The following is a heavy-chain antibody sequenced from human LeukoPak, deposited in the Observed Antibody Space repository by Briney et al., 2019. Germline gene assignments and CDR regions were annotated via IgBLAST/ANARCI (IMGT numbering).Heavy chain of an antibody. Sequence: GGSLRLSCAASGFIFGSYWMSWVRKAPGKGLEWVANIKQDGSEKNYVDSVKGRFTISRDNAKNSLYLQMNSLRAEDTALYYCTTTYYYGSGSYSHVDYWGQGTLVTVSS. V-gene: IGHV3-7*03. CDR2: IKQDGSEK. CDR3: TTTYYYGSGSYSHVDY. D-gene: IGHD3-10*01. J-gene: IGHJ4*02. CDR1: GFIFGSYW.